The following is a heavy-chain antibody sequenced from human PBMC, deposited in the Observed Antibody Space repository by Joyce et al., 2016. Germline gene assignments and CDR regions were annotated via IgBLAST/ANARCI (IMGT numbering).Heavy chain of an antibody. CDR3: ARLVVAEARRGFNYLDN. CDR2: IYYTAST. D-gene: IGHD2-15*01. Sequence: QLQLQESGPGLVKPSETLSLICTVSGGSIISSSYSWGWIRQPPGKGPEWLGSIYYTASTYNSPPLKSRVTMSVDTSKNQFSLELSSVSAADTAVYYCARLVVAEARRGFNYLDNWGRGTLVTVSS. V-gene: IGHV4-39*01. CDR1: GGSIISSSYS. J-gene: IGHJ4*01.